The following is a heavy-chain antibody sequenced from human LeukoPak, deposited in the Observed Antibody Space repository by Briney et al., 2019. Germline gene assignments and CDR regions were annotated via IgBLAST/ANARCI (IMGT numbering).Heavy chain of an antibody. CDR2: INLNSGGT. D-gene: IGHD2-2*01. CDR3: ARGVVVVPAARYNWFDP. Sequence: ASVKVSCKASGYTFTGYYMHWVRQAPGQGLEWMGWINLNSGGTNYAQKFQGRVTMTRDTSISTAYMELSRLRSDDTAVYYCARGVVVVPAARYNWFDPWGQGTLVTVSS. J-gene: IGHJ5*02. CDR1: GYTFTGYY. V-gene: IGHV1-2*02.